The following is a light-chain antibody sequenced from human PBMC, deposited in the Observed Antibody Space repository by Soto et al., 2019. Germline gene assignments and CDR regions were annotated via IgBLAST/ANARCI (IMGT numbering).Light chain of an antibody. CDR2: EVS. CDR1: QSVSNN. V-gene: IGKV3-15*01. Sequence: EIVMTQSPATLSVSPGERATLSCRASQSVSNNLAWYQQKPGQSPQLLIYEVSTRVSGVPDRFSGSGSGTDFTLEISRVETDDVGIYYCMQSTQLPPTFGQGTRLGIE. J-gene: IGKJ5*01. CDR3: MQSTQLPPT.